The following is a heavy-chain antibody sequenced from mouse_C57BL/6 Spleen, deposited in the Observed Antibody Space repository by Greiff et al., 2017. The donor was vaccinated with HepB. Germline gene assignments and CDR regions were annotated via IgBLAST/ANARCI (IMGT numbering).Heavy chain of an antibody. D-gene: IGHD1-1*01. Sequence: DVKLVESEGGLVQPGSSMKLSCTASGFTFSDYYMAWVRQVPEKGLEWVANINYDGSSTYYLDSLKSRFIISRDNAKNILYLQMSSLKSEDTATYYCARGSTVVATDWYFDVWGTGTTVTVSS. V-gene: IGHV5-16*01. J-gene: IGHJ1*03. CDR2: INYDGSST. CDR1: GFTFSDYY. CDR3: ARGSTVVATDWYFDV.